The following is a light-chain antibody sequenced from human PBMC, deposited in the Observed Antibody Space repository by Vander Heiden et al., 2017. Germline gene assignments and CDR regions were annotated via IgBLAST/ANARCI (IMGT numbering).Light chain of an antibody. CDR1: SGHSTYA. CDR2: VNSDGSH. CDR3: QTWGTGIV. Sequence: QLVLTQSPSASASLGASVKRTCTLSSGHSTYAIAWHQQQAEKGPRYLMKVNSDGSHTKGDGIPDRFSGSSSGTERYLTITSLQSEDEADYCCQTWGTGIVFGGGTKLTVL. V-gene: IGLV4-69*02. J-gene: IGLJ3*02.